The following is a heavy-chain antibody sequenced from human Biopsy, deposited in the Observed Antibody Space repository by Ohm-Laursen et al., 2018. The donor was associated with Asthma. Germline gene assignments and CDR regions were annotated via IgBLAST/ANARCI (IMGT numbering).Heavy chain of an antibody. CDR1: GITFSTYG. J-gene: IGHJ6*02. Sequence: SLRLSRTASGITFSTYGLHWGRQAPGKGLEGGSFIWYDGRKKTYADSVKGRFTISRDNSKNTLYLQMNSLRAGDTAVYYCARKIAARGGMGVWGQGTTVTVSS. CDR2: IWYDGRKK. CDR3: ARKIAARGGMGV. D-gene: IGHD6-6*01. V-gene: IGHV3-33*01.